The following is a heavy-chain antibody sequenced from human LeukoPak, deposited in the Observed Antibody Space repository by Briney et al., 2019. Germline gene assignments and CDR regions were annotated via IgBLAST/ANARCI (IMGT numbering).Heavy chain of an antibody. CDR2: INQDGTEK. D-gene: IGHD3-3*01. Sequence: GESLRLSCAASGFPFSTYWMSWVRQAPGKGLEWVANINQDGTEKYYVDSVKGRFTISRDYAKNSLYLQMNSLRAEDTAVYYCARGVLTYYYYYYMDVWGKGTTVTISS. J-gene: IGHJ6*03. V-gene: IGHV3-7*01. CDR1: GFPFSTYW. CDR3: ARGVLTYYYYYYMDV.